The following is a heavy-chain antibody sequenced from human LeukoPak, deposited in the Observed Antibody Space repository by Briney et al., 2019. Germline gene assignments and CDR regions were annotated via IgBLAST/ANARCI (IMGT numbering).Heavy chain of an antibody. J-gene: IGHJ5*02. V-gene: IGHV4-34*01. CDR3: ARPRTTVVTQSFSRWFDP. CDR1: GGSFSGYY. CDR2: INHSGST. Sequence: SETLSLTCAVYGGSFSGYYWSWIRQPPGKGLEWIGEINHSGSTNYNPSLKSRVTISVDTSKNQFSLKLSSVTAADTAVYYCARPRTTVVTQSFSRWFDPWGQGTLVTVSS. D-gene: IGHD4-23*01.